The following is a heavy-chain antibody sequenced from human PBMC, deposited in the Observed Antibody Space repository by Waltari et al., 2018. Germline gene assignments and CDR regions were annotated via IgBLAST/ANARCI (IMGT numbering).Heavy chain of an antibody. J-gene: IGHJ4*02. CDR3: ARRDTVVEPVASYPLGH. Sequence: QVQLQQWGAGLSTPSETLSLTCPVHGGSFRGHSLSWTRQHPGEGLEWIGEINHTGKPFYNPSLKSRLAISVDTSKNQFSLKLGSVTAADTAVYYCARRDTVVEPVASYPLGHWGQGTLVTVSS. D-gene: IGHD2-2*01. CDR1: GGSFRGHS. V-gene: IGHV4-34*01. CDR2: INHTGKP.